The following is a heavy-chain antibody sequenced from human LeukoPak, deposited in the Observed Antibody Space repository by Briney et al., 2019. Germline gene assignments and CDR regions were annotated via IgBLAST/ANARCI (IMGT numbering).Heavy chain of an antibody. D-gene: IGHD6-25*01. V-gene: IGHV3-21*04. CDR1: GFTLSTYS. J-gene: IGHJ3*01. CDR2: ISSSSLYI. CDR3: ARAGILAPGR. Sequence: TGGSLRLSCAASGFTLSTYSLNWVRQAPGKGLEWVSSISSSSLYIYYADSVKGRFTISRDNAKNSLYLQMNSLRAEDTAVYYCARAGILAPGRWGQGTMVTVSS.